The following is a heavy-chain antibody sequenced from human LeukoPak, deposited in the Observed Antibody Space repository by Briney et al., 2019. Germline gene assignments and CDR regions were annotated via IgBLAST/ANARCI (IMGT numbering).Heavy chain of an antibody. CDR2: ISAYNGNT. Sequence: ASVKVSCKASGYTFTSYGISWVRQAPGQGLEWMGWISAYNGNTNYAQKLQSRVTMTTDTSTSTAYMELRSLRSDDTAVYYCAKLWPAVEFFDYWGQGTLVTVSS. V-gene: IGHV1-18*04. D-gene: IGHD2-21*01. CDR1: GYTFTSYG. CDR3: AKLWPAVEFFDY. J-gene: IGHJ4*02.